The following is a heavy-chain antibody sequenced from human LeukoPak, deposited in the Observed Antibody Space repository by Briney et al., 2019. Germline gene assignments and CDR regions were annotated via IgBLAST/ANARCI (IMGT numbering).Heavy chain of an antibody. V-gene: IGHV1-2*02. CDR3: ARFHILTGYDY. J-gene: IGHJ4*02. Sequence: ASVKVSCKASGYTFTGYYMHWVRQTPGQGREGMGWINPNRGGTNYAQKFQGRVTMTRYTSISTAYMEMSRLKSNDTAVYYCARFHILTGYDYWGQGTLVTVSS. D-gene: IGHD3-9*01. CDR2: INPNRGGT. CDR1: GYTFTGYY.